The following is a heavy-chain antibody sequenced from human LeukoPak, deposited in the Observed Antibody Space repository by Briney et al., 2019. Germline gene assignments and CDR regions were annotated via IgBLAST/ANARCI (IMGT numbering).Heavy chain of an antibody. Sequence: GGSLRLSCAASGFTFSSYGMHWVRQAPGKGLEWVAVISYDGSNKYYADSVKGRFTISRDNSKNTLYLQMNSLRAEDTAVYYCARDGYGDRFFDYWGQGTLVTVSS. CDR3: ARDGYGDRFFDY. J-gene: IGHJ4*02. CDR1: GFTFSSYG. CDR2: ISYDGSNK. D-gene: IGHD4-17*01. V-gene: IGHV3-30*03.